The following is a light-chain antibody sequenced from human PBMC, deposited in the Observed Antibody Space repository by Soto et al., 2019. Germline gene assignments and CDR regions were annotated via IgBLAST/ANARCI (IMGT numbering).Light chain of an antibody. J-gene: IGLJ2*01. CDR1: SSNIGAGYD. CDR2: GNT. Sequence: QAVVTQPPSVSGAPGQRVTISCTGSSSNIGAGYDVHWYQQLPGTAPKLLIYGNTNRPSGVPDRFSGSKSGTSASLAITGLQPEDEADYYCQSYDNSLSVRVFGGGTKLNVL. CDR3: QSYDNSLSVRV. V-gene: IGLV1-40*01.